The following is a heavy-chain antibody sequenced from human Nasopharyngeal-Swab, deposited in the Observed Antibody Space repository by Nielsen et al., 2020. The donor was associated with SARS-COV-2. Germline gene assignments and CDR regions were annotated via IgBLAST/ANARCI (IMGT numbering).Heavy chain of an antibody. D-gene: IGHD2-15*01. J-gene: IGHJ4*02. CDR1: GFSFVDYH. CDR3: TRSGQAATKTRYFDY. CDR2: TSMRAYGGTT. Sequence: GESLKISCTASGFSFVDYHMSWVRQAPGKGLEWVGFTSMRAYGGTTEYAASVKGRFTISRDDSKRIAYLQMNSLKSEDTAVYYCTRSGQAATKTRYFDYWGQGTLVTVSS. V-gene: IGHV3-49*04.